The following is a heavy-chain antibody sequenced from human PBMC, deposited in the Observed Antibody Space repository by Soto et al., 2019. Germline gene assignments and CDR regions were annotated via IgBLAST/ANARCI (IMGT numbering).Heavy chain of an antibody. J-gene: IGHJ2*01. V-gene: IGHV3-43D*04. CDR3: AKGASKWLQPDWYFDL. CDR1: GFTFDDYA. CDR2: ISWDGDSK. D-gene: IGHD5-12*01. Sequence: SLRRSCAASGFTFDDYAMHWVRQAPGKGLEWVSLISWDGDSKYYADSVKGRFTISRDNSKNSLYLQMNSLRAEDTALYYCAKGASKWLQPDWYFDLWGRGTLVTVSS.